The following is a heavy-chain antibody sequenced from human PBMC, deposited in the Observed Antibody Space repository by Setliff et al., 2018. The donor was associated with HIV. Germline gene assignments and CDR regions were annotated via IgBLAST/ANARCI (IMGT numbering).Heavy chain of an antibody. D-gene: IGHD6-13*01. J-gene: IGHJ4*02. CDR1: GVPTSSSSYY. V-gene: IGHV4-39*07. CDR3: ARGSHGTSWTDY. CDR2: IYYSGTT. Sequence: SETLSLTCTVSGVPTSSSSYYWDWIRQPPGKGLEWIGSIYYSGTTYYNPSLKSRVTMSVDTSTSRLSLKVHSVTAADTAMYYCARGSHGTSWTDYWGQGTLVTVSS.